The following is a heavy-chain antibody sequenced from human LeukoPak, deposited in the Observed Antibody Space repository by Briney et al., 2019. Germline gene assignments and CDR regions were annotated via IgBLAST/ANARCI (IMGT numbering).Heavy chain of an antibody. J-gene: IGHJ3*02. CDR2: IYSGGST. D-gene: IGHD2-2*01. CDR3: ARARAPAALYRRVDAFDI. Sequence: GGSLRLSCAASGFTVSSNYMSWVRQAPGKGLEWVSVIYSGGSTYYADSVKGRFTISRDNSKNTLYLQMNSLRAEDTAVYYCARARAPAALYRRVDAFDIWGQGTMVTVSS. V-gene: IGHV3-53*01. CDR1: GFTVSSNY.